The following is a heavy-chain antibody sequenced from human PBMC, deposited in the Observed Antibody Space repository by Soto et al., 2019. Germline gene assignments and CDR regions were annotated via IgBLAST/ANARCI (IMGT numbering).Heavy chain of an antibody. J-gene: IGHJ5*02. CDR1: GFTFDDYA. CDR2: ISWNSGSI. D-gene: IGHD6-13*01. CDR3: AKDIRVRSWYGAGWFDP. V-gene: IGHV3-9*01. Sequence: GGSLRLSCAASGFTFDDYAMHWVRQAPGKGLEWVSGISWNSGSIGYADSVKGRFTISRDNAKNSLYLQMNSLRAEDTALYYCAKDIRVRSWYGAGWFDPWGQGTLVTVSS.